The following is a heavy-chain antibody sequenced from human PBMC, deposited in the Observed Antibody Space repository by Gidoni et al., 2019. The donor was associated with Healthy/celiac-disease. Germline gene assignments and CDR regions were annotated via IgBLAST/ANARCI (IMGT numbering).Heavy chain of an antibody. V-gene: IGHV4-39*01. CDR3: ARHTAGNLNPSWYFDL. CDR2: INYSGGT. D-gene: IGHD3-10*01. J-gene: IGHJ2*01. Sequence: QLQLQESGPGLVKTSETLSHTCTVSGGSISSSSYCCGWIRTPPGKGLEWLGSINYSGGTSTTPPLSNRFTISGVWSKIQFSLKLISVPAADTAVYYGARHTAGNLNPSWYFDLWGRGTLVTVSS. CDR1: GGSISSSSYC.